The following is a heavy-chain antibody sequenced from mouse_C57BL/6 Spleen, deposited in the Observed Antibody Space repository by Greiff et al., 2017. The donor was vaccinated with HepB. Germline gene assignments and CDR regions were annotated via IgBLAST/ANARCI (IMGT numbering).Heavy chain of an antibody. D-gene: IGHD2-2*01. V-gene: IGHV5-9-1*02. CDR3: TRGGYGYAWFAY. Sequence: LQQSGEGLVKPGGSLKLSCAASGFTFSSYAMSWVRQTPEKRLEWVAYISSGGDYIYYADTVKGRFTISRDNARNTLYLQMSSLKSEDTAMYYCTRGGYGYAWFAYWGQGTLVTVSA. CDR1: GFTFSSYA. J-gene: IGHJ3*01. CDR2: ISSGGDYI.